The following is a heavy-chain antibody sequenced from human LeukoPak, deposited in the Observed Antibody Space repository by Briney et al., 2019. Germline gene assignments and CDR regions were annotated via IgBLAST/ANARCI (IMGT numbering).Heavy chain of an antibody. CDR3: ALWIAGQPASFDY. CDR1: GGSFRAYY. CDR2: INHSGST. V-gene: IGHV4-34*01. D-gene: IGHD5-12*01. Sequence: SETLSLTCAVYGGSFRAYYWTWIRQPPGKGLEWIGEINHSGSTNYNPSLKSRVTISVDTSKTQFSLKLSSVTAADTAVYYCALWIAGQPASFDYWGQGTLVTVSS. J-gene: IGHJ4*02.